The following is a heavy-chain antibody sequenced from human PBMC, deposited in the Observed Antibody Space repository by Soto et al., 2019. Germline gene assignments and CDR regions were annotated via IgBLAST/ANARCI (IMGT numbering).Heavy chain of an antibody. CDR2: MSSSGSTI. Sequence: LRLSCAASGFTFGSYDMNWVRQAPGKGLECVSYMSSSGSTIYYADSVKGRFTVSRDNAKSSLYLQMNSLRAEDTAVYYCAAIVVVPAAPMDDWGQGTTVTVSS. CDR3: AAIVVVPAAPMDD. V-gene: IGHV3-48*03. CDR1: GFTFGSYD. J-gene: IGHJ6*02. D-gene: IGHD2-2*01.